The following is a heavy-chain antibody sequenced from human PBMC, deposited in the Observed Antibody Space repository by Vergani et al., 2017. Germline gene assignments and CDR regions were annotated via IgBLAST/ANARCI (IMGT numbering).Heavy chain of an antibody. D-gene: IGHD3-16*01. CDR3: ARDFWGCSGISCVRRAGEFYYMYV. CDR2: ISYDGSKT. J-gene: IGHJ6*03. V-gene: IGHV3-33*05. CDR1: GFKFSQFG. Sequence: QVQLVESGGGVVQPGTSLRLTCEASGFKFSQFGMHWVRQGPGKGLEWGAFISYDGSKTQYADSEKGRVTISRDNSKNTVGLEMSSLRVDDTATYYCARDFWGCSGISCVRRAGEFYYMYVWGQGTTVTVSS.